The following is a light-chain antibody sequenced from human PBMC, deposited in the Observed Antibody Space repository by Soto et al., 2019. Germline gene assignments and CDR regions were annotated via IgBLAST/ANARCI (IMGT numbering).Light chain of an antibody. CDR3: LLSYSGAYVV. CDR1: SSDVGGYKY. CDR2: AVN. J-gene: IGLJ2*01. Sequence: QSVLTQPPSASGSPGQSVTISCTGTSSDVGGYKYVSWYQQYPGKAPKLMIYAVNKRPSGVPDRFSGSKSGNTASLTVSGLQAEDEADYYCLLSYSGAYVVFGGGTKLTVL. V-gene: IGLV2-8*01.